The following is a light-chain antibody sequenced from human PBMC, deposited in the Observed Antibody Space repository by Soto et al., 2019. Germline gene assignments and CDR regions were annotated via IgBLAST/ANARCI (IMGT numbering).Light chain of an antibody. CDR1: QSVNNNY. CDR3: QQYGSSQYT. CDR2: GAS. V-gene: IGKV3-20*01. Sequence: EIVLTQSPGTLSLSPGERATLSCRASQSVNNNYLAWYQQKPGQAPRLLIYGASSRATGIPDRFSGSGSGTELPLTISRLEPEDLAVYYCQQYGSSQYTFGQGTKLEIK. J-gene: IGKJ2*01.